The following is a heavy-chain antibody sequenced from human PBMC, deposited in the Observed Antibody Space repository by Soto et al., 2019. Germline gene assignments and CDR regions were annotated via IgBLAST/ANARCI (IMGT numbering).Heavy chain of an antibody. CDR2: INHSGST. Sequence: LSLTCAVYGGSFSGYYWSWIRQPPGKGLEWIGEINHSGSTNYNPSLKSRVTISVDTSKNQFSLKLSSVTAADTAVYYCASSRGDYYDSSGYQTAFDYWGQGTLVTVSS. CDR1: GGSFSGYY. V-gene: IGHV4-34*01. J-gene: IGHJ4*02. D-gene: IGHD3-22*01. CDR3: ASSRGDYYDSSGYQTAFDY.